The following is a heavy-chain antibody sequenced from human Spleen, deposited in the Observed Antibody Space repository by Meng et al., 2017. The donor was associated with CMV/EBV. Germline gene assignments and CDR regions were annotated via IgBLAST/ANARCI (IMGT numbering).Heavy chain of an antibody. CDR1: DYFISSGYL. J-gene: IGHJ4*02. D-gene: IGHD5-24*01. CDR2: IYHSGTT. Sequence: SETLSLTCTVSDYFISSGYLWAWIRQPPGKGLEWIGAIYHSGTTYYNPSLQRRVTMSVDTSKNQFSLKLTSVTAADTAVYYCARQDDYPLFSLDYWGQGTLVTVSS. V-gene: IGHV4-38-2*02. CDR3: ARQDDYPLFSLDY.